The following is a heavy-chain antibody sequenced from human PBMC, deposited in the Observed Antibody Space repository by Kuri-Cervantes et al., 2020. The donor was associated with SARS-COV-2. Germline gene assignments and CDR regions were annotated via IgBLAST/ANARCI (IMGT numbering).Heavy chain of an antibody. J-gene: IGHJ6*02. D-gene: IGHD5-24*01. CDR1: GGTFSSYA. CDR3: AGSRWLQLDYYYYYGMDV. Sequence: SVKVSCKASGGTFSSYAISWVRQAPGQGLEWMGGIFPIFGTANYAQKFQGRVTITADKSTSTAYMELSSLRSEDTAVYYCAGSRWLQLDYYYYYGMDVWGQGTTVTVSS. V-gene: IGHV1-69*06. CDR2: IFPIFGTA.